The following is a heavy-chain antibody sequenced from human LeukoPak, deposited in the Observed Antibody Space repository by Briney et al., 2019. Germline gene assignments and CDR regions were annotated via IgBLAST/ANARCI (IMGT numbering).Heavy chain of an antibody. J-gene: IGHJ6*03. Sequence: PGGSLRLSCAASGFTFSSYSMNWVRQAPGKGLEWVSSISSSSSYIYYADSVKGRFTITRDNAKNSLYLQMNSLRAEDTAVYYCARDGSDFWTYYYMDVWGKGTTVTVSS. CDR1: GFTFSSYS. V-gene: IGHV3-21*01. CDR2: ISSSSSYI. D-gene: IGHD3-3*01. CDR3: ARDGSDFWTYYYMDV.